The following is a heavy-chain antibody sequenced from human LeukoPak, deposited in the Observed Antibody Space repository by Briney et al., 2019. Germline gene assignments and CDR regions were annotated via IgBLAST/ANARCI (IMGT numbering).Heavy chain of an antibody. CDR2: IWYYASNK. CDR3: ARDSSSGIDY. J-gene: IGHJ4*02. Sequence: VTFIWYYASNKSYADSVKVRFTISRDNSKNTLYLQMNSLRAEDTAVYYCARDSSSGIDYWGQGTLVTVSS. D-gene: IGHD6-13*01. V-gene: IGHV3-33*01.